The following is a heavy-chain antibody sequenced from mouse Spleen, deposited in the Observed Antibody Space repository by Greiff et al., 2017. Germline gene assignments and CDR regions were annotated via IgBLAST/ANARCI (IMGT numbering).Heavy chain of an antibody. J-gene: IGHJ1*01. V-gene: IGHV1-64*01. CDR2: IHPNSGST. CDR3: ARGFHYYDGSHWYFDV. CDR1: GYTFTSYW. Sequence: QVHVKQPGAELVKPGASVKLSCKASGYTFTSYWMHWVKQRPGQGLEWIGMIHPNSGSTNYNEKFKSKATLTVDKSSSTAYMQLSSLTSEDSAVYYCARGFHYYDGSHWYFDVWGAGTTVTVSS. D-gene: IGHD1-1*01.